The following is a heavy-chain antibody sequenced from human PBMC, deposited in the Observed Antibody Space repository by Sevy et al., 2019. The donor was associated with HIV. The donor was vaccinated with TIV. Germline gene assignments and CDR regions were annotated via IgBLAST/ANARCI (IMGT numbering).Heavy chain of an antibody. CDR1: GFTFSYFS. D-gene: IGHD4-17*01. CDR3: ARPRANYVDHYFFYAMDV. Sequence: GGSLRLSCAASGFTFSYFSMHWVRQAPGKGLEWVALISYDGSDTYYADSVKGRFTVSRDNFKNTLFLQMNSLTTEDTAVYYCARPRANYVDHYFFYAMDVWGQGTTVTVSS. V-gene: IGHV3-30-3*01. J-gene: IGHJ6*02. CDR2: ISYDGSDT.